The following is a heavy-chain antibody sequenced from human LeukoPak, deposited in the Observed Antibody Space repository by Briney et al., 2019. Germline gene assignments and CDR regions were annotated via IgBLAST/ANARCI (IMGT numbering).Heavy chain of an antibody. V-gene: IGHV3-15*01. CDR2: IKSKTDGGTT. CDR3: TTAPGYYDSAPWDY. Sequence: PGGSLRLSCAAPGLTFSNAWMNWVRQAPGKGLEWVGLIKSKTDGGTTDYAAPVKGRFSISRDDSKNTLSLQMDSLKTEDTAVYYCTTAPGYYDSAPWDYWGQGTLVTVSS. D-gene: IGHD3-10*01. J-gene: IGHJ4*02. CDR1: GLTFSNAW.